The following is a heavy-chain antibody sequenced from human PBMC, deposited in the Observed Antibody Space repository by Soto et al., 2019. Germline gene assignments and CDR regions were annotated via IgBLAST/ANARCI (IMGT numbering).Heavy chain of an antibody. Sequence: QVQLVQSGAEVKKPGASVKVSCKASGYTFTSYAMHWVRQAPGQRLEWMGWINAGNGNTKYSQKFQGRVTITRDTSASTAYMELSSLRSEDTAVYYCARGGGGYSYLGSNWFDPWGQGTLVTVSS. CDR1: GYTFTSYA. D-gene: IGHD5-18*01. CDR3: ARGGGGYSYLGSNWFDP. J-gene: IGHJ5*02. CDR2: INAGNGNT. V-gene: IGHV1-3*01.